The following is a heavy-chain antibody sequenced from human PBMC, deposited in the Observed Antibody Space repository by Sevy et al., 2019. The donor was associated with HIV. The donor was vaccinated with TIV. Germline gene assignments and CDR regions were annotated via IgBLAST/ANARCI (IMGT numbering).Heavy chain of an antibody. CDR3: ARGVLLWFGEKNGYYMDV. D-gene: IGHD3-10*01. Sequence: ASVKVSCKASGYTFTGYYMHWVRQAPGQGLEWMGWINPNSGGTNYAQKFQGWVTMTRDTSISTAYMELSRLRSDDTAVYYCARGVLLWFGEKNGYYMDVWGKGTTVTVS. CDR1: GYTFTGYY. J-gene: IGHJ6*03. V-gene: IGHV1-2*04. CDR2: INPNSGGT.